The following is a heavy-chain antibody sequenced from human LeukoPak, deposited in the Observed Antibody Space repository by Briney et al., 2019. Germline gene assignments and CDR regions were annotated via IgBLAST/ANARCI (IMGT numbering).Heavy chain of an antibody. CDR1: GGSISSSSYY. Sequence: EKPSETLSLTCTVSGGSISSSSYYWGWIRQPPGKGLEWIGSIYYSGSTYYNPSLKSRVTISVDTSKNQFSLKLTSVTAADTAVYYCARRLAGTEDYWGQGTLVTVSS. J-gene: IGHJ4*02. V-gene: IGHV4-39*01. CDR3: ARRLAGTEDY. CDR2: IYYSGST. D-gene: IGHD6-13*01.